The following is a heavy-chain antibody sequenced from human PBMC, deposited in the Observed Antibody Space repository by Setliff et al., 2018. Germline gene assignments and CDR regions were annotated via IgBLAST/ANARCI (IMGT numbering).Heavy chain of an antibody. Sequence: ASVKVSCKTSGYSFNGYGIAWVRQAPGQGLEWMGWISPHTGNTYYTPNLHGRLTLTTDTSTSTAYMELRSLGSDDTAVYYCSRLVRFCTRTSCQRLSGGEFWGQGTLVTVSS. V-gene: IGHV1-18*01. D-gene: IGHD2-8*01. CDR1: GYSFNGYG. CDR2: ISPHTGNT. CDR3: SRLVRFCTRTSCQRLSGGEF. J-gene: IGHJ4*02.